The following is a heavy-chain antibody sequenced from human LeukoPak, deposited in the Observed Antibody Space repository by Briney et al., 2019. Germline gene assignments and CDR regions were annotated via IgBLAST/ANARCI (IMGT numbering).Heavy chain of an antibody. V-gene: IGHV4-34*01. D-gene: IGHD4-23*01. Sequence: SETLSLTCAVHGGSFSGYHWNWIRQSPGKGLEWIGEINDRGQTNYNPSLESRVTISVDTSKKQFSLKLNSVTAAATAVYYWARAPTTVVTTPYYFDFWGQGTMVTVSS. CDR2: INDRGQT. CDR3: ARAPTTVVTTPYYFDF. J-gene: IGHJ4*02. CDR1: GGSFSGYH.